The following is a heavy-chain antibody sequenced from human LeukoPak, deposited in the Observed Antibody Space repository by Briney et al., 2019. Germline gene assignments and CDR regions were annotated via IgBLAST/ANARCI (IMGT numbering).Heavy chain of an antibody. V-gene: IGHV1-3*01. Sequence: ASVKVSCKASGYTFTKYAIHWVRQAPGQRPEWMGWISVGNGNTKYSQKFQGRVTITKDTSADTAYMELSSLTSEDMAVYYCARHGTAISIYYFDYWGQGTLVTVSS. CDR1: GYTFTKYA. D-gene: IGHD5-18*01. CDR2: ISVGNGNT. CDR3: ARHGTAISIYYFDY. J-gene: IGHJ4*02.